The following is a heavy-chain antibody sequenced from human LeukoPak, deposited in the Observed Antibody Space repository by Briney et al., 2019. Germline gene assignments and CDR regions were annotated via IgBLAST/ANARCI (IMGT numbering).Heavy chain of an antibody. D-gene: IGHD4-11*01. CDR1: GFPFSSYG. CDR3: AAMTSVTTGDY. V-gene: IGHV3-30*02. J-gene: IGHJ4*02. CDR2: IPYDGSDK. Sequence: GGSLRLSCAASGFPFSSYGMHWVRQAPGKGLEWVAFIPYDGSDKFYADSVKGRFTISRDNSKNTLYLQMNSLRAEDTAVYYCAAMTSVTTGDYWAQGTLVTVSS.